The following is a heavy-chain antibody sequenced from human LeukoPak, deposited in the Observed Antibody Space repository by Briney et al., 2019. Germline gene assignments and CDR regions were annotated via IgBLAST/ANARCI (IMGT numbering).Heavy chain of an antibody. Sequence: SETLSLTCTVSGGSISSGGYYWSCIRQPPGKGLECIGYIYHSGSTYYNPSLKSRVTISVDRSKNQFSLKLSSVTAADTAVYYCARETISIAALYYMDVWGKGTTVTVSS. CDR3: ARETISIAALYYMDV. CDR2: IYHSGST. J-gene: IGHJ6*03. V-gene: IGHV4-30-2*01. CDR1: GGSISSGGYY. D-gene: IGHD6-6*01.